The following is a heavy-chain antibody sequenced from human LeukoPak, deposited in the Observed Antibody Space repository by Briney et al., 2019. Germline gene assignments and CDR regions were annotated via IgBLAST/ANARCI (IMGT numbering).Heavy chain of an antibody. CDR2: IYYSGNT. CDR3: ARDQNKYDSSGYYYYQYGMDV. V-gene: IGHV4-30-4*01. D-gene: IGHD3-22*01. Sequence: PSQTLSLTCTVSGGSISSGDYYWTWIRQPPGKGLEWIGYIYYSGNTHYNPSLKSRVSISVDTAKNQFSLNLSSVTAADTAVCYCARDQNKYDSSGYYYYQYGMDVWGQGTTVTVSS. CDR1: GGSISSGDYY. J-gene: IGHJ6*02.